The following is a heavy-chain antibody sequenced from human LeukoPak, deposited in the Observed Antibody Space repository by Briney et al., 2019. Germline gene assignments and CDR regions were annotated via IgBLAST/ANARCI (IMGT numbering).Heavy chain of an antibody. V-gene: IGHV4-38-2*01. J-gene: IGHJ5*02. D-gene: IGHD3-10*01. CDR2: IYHSGST. CDR1: GYSISSGYY. Sequence: SQSLSLTCAVSGYSISSGYYWASIRQPPGKGREWIWRIYHSGSTYHNPCLKSPATKSVETSKNQLSLKLSSVTAADTAVYYCARVLVRGVIRNWFDPWGQGPLVTVSS. CDR3: ARVLVRGVIRNWFDP.